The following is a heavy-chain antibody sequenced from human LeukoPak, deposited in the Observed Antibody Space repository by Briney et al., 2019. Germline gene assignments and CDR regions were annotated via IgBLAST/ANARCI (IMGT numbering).Heavy chain of an antibody. CDR1: GFTVSSNY. V-gene: IGHV3-21*01. CDR2: ISSSSSYI. CDR3: ARSSYSSSWYTQSFLSDYYMDV. Sequence: GGSLRLPCAASGFTVSSNYMSWVRQAPGKGLEWVSSISSSSSYIYYADSVKGRFAISRDNAKNSLYLQMNSLRAEDTAVYYCARSSYSSSWYTQSFLSDYYMDVWGKGTTVTVPS. D-gene: IGHD6-13*01. J-gene: IGHJ6*03.